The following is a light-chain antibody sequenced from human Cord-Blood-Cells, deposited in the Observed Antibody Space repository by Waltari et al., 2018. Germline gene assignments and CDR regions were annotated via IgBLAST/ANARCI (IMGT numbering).Light chain of an antibody. CDR1: SSDVGSYNL. CDR3: CSYAGSSTFEV. CDR2: EGS. J-gene: IGLJ3*02. V-gene: IGLV2-23*03. Sequence: QSALTQPASVSGSPGQSITISCTGTSSDVGSYNLVSWYQQHPGKAPKLMIYEGSKRPSGVSKRFSGSKSDNTASLTISGLQAEDEADYYCCSYAGSSTFEVFGGGTKLTVL.